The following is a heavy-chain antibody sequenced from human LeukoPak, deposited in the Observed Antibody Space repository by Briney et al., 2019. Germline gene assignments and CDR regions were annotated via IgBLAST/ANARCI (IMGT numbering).Heavy chain of an antibody. V-gene: IGHV3-74*01. CDR3: ARENDFWSGYYFDY. D-gene: IGHD3-3*01. CDR1: GFTFSSYW. J-gene: IGHJ4*02. CDR2: INSDGSST. Sequence: GGSLRLSCAASGFTFSSYWMHWVRQAPGKGLVWVSRINSDGSSTSYADSVKGRFTISRDNAKNTVYMQMNSLRAEDTAVYYCARENDFWSGYYFDYWGQGTLVTVSS.